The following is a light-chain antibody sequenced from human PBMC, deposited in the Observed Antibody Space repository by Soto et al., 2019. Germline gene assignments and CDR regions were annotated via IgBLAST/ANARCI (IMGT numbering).Light chain of an antibody. Sequence: EIVMTQSPATLSVSPGEGATLSCRASQSVSSNFAWYQQKPGQPPRLLIYAASTRATGIPARFSGSGAGTEFTLTISSLQSEDFAVYYCQQYNSWPPLTFGGGTKVEIK. CDR1: QSVSSN. CDR2: AAS. CDR3: QQYNSWPPLT. J-gene: IGKJ4*01. V-gene: IGKV3-15*01.